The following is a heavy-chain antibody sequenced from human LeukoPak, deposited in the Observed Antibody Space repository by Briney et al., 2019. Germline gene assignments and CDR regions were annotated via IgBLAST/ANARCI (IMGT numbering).Heavy chain of an antibody. CDR2: ISYDGGNK. CDR1: GFTFSSYA. CDR3: ARGGFRESRRSWFDP. J-gene: IGHJ5*02. Sequence: PGGSLRLSCAASGFTFSSYAMHWVRQAPGKGLEWVAVISYDGGNKYYADSVKGRFTISRDNSKNTLYLQMNSLRAEDTAVYYCARGGFRESRRSWFDPWGQGTLVTVSS. V-gene: IGHV3-30*04. D-gene: IGHD2-15*01.